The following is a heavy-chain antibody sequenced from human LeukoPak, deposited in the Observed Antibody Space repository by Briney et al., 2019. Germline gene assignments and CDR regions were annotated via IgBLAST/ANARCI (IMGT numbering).Heavy chain of an antibody. D-gene: IGHD6-13*01. CDR1: GFIFSSYA. CDR2: ITGSGGST. CDR3: ARSPTQQLDPFDY. J-gene: IGHJ4*02. V-gene: IGHV3-23*01. Sequence: GGSLRLSCAASGFIFSSYAMSWVRQAPGKGLEWVSVITGSGGSTYYADSVKGRFTISRDNSKNTLSLQMNSLTAEDTAVYYCARSPTQQLDPFDYWGQGTLVTVSS.